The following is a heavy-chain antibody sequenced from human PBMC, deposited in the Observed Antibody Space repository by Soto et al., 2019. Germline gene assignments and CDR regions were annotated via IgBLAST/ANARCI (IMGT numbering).Heavy chain of an antibody. V-gene: IGHV3-30*18. CDR2: ISYDGSNK. CDR1: GFTFSSYG. CDR3: AKGHVVTPVGSV. Sequence: QVQLVESGGGVVQPGRSLRLSCAASGFTFSSYGMHWVRQAPGKGLEWVAVISYDGSNKYYADSVKGRFTISRDNSKNTLYLQMNSLRAEDTAVYYCAKGHVVTPVGSVWGQGTTVTVSS. D-gene: IGHD2-2*01. J-gene: IGHJ6*02.